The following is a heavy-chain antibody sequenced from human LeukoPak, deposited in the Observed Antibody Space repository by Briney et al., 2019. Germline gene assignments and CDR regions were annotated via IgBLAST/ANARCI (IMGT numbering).Heavy chain of an antibody. Sequence: PSETLSLTCTVSGGSISSYYWSWIRQPPGKGLEWIGYIYYSGSTNYNPSLKSRVTISVDTSKNQFSLKLSSVTAADTAVYYCAGETNGVDGSYYFDYWGQGTLVTVSS. CDR2: IYYSGST. J-gene: IGHJ4*02. V-gene: IGHV4-59*01. D-gene: IGHD2-8*01. CDR3: AGETNGVDGSYYFDY. CDR1: GGSISSYY.